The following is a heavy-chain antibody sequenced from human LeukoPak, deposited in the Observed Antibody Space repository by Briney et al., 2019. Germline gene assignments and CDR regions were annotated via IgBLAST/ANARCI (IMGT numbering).Heavy chain of an antibody. CDR1: GFTFSSYA. J-gene: IGHJ5*02. V-gene: IGHV3-23*01. Sequence: GGSLRLSCAASGFTFSSYAMSWVRQAPGKGLEWVSAISGSGGSTYYADSVKGRFTISRDNAKNSLYLQMNSLRAEDTAVYYCARGYSSGWSRGNWFDPWGQGTLVTVSS. D-gene: IGHD6-19*01. CDR3: ARGYSSGWSRGNWFDP. CDR2: ISGSGGST.